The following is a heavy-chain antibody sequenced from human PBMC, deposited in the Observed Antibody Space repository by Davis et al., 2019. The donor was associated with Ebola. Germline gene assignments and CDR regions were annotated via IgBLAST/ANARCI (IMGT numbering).Heavy chain of an antibody. CDR3: ARDGYKPLKSDYYYYGMDV. J-gene: IGHJ6*02. V-gene: IGHV1-46*01. CDR2: INPSGGST. D-gene: IGHD5-24*01. Sequence: ASVKVSCKASGYTFTSYYMHWVRQAPGQGLEWMGIINPSGGSTSYAQKFQGRVTMTTDTSTSTAYMELRSLRSDDTAVYYCARDGYKPLKSDYYYYGMDVWGQGTTVTVSS. CDR1: GYTFTSYY.